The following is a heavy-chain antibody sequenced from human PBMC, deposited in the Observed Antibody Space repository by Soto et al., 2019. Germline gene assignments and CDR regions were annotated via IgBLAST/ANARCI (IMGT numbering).Heavy chain of an antibody. CDR1: GYTFTSYG. Sequence: ASVKVSCKASGYTFTSYGISWVRQAPGQGLEWMRWISAYNGNTNYAQKLQGRVTMTTDTSTSTAYMELRSLRSDDTAVYYCAREEISYYDSSGYYKYNWFDPWGQGTLVTVSS. CDR2: ISAYNGNT. J-gene: IGHJ5*02. V-gene: IGHV1-18*01. CDR3: AREEISYYDSSGYYKYNWFDP. D-gene: IGHD3-22*01.